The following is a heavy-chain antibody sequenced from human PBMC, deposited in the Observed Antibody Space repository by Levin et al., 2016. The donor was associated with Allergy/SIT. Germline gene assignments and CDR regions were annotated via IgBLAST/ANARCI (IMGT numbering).Heavy chain of an antibody. V-gene: IGHV1-46*01. D-gene: IGHD2-15*01. Sequence: ASVKVSCKASGYTFTSYYMHWVRQAPGQGLEWMGIINPSGGSTSYAQKFQGRVTMTTDTSTSTAYMELRSLRSDDTAVYYCYCSGGSRERGWFDPWGQGTLVTVSS. CDR1: GYTFTSYY. CDR2: INPSGGST. CDR3: YCSGGSRERGWFDP. J-gene: IGHJ5*02.